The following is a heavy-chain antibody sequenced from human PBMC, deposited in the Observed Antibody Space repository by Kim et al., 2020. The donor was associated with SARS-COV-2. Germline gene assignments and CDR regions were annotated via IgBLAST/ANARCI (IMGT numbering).Heavy chain of an antibody. CDR1: GFTFSSYE. D-gene: IGHD3-22*01. J-gene: IGHJ4*02. Sequence: GGSLRLSCAASGFTFSSYEMNWVRQAPGKGLEWVSYISSSGSTIYYADSVKGRFTISRDNAKNSLYLQMNSLRAEDTAVYYCARDDVYYYDSSGYHDYWGQGTLVTVSS. V-gene: IGHV3-48*03. CDR3: ARDDVYYYDSSGYHDY. CDR2: ISSSGSTI.